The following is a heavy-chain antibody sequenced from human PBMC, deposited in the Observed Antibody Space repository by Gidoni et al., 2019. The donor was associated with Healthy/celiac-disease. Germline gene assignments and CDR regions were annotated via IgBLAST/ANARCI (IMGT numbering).Heavy chain of an antibody. Sequence: VHLVESGGGVVQPGQSLRLSCAASGFNFSSYGMNWVRQAPGKGLEWVAVVSYDGSYKYYADSVKGRFTISRDNSKNTLYLQMNSLRAEDTAVYSCAKGVPYYYDSSGYFAYWGQGALVTVSS. CDR1: GFNFSSYG. CDR2: VSYDGSYK. V-gene: IGHV3-30*18. D-gene: IGHD3-22*01. CDR3: AKGVPYYYDSSGYFAY. J-gene: IGHJ4*02.